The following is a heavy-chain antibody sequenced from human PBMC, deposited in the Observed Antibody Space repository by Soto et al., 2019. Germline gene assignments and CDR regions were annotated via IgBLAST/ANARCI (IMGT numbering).Heavy chain of an antibody. CDR1: GYTFTSYG. CDR3: ARDKPIQGAALNHGMAV. V-gene: IGHV1-18*01. Sequence: QVQLVQSGAEVKKPGASVKVSCKASGYTFTSYGISWVRQAPGQGLEWMGWISAYNGNTNYAQKLEGRVTMTTETSTSTAYTGRSSLRPDGTSVYYCARDKPIQGAALNHGMAVWGQGTTVTVSS. CDR2: ISAYNGNT. D-gene: IGHD3-16*02. J-gene: IGHJ6*02.